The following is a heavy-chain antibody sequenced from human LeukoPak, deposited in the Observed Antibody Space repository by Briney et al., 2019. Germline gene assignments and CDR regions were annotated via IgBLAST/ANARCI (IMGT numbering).Heavy chain of an antibody. V-gene: IGHV4-4*07. J-gene: IGHJ4*02. CDR1: GGSMNNNY. CDR2: IHSSGST. Sequence: PSETLSLTCTVSGGSMNNNYWSWIRQPAGKGLEWVGRIHSSGSTNYNPSLKSRVTMSVDTSKNQFSLKLSSVTAADTAVYYCAREPHYWGQGTLVTVSS. CDR3: AREPHY.